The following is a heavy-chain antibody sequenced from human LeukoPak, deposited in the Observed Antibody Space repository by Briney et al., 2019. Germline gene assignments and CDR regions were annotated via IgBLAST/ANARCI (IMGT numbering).Heavy chain of an antibody. D-gene: IGHD2-21*01. CDR3: ARDSSTKFVV. CDR2: IYSGGST. Sequence: GGSLKLSCAASGFTFSSYAMHWVRQAPGKGLEWVSVIYSGGSTYYADSVKGRFTISRDNSKNTLYLQMNSLRAEDTAVYYCARDSSTKFVVWGQGTLVTVSS. J-gene: IGHJ4*02. CDR1: GFTFSSYA. V-gene: IGHV3-53*01.